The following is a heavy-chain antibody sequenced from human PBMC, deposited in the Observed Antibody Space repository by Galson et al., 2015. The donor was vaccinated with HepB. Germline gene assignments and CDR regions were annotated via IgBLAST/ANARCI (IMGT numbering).Heavy chain of an antibody. CDR1: GASISSYY. CDR2: IYNSGTI. V-gene: IGHV4-4*07. CDR3: AREDGY. J-gene: IGHJ4*02. Sequence: SLTCTVSGASISSYYWSWIRHPAGKGLEWIGRIYNSGTINYKPSLRSRVSMSIDTSKNQFSLRLSSVTAADTAVYYCAREDGYWGQGTLVTVSS.